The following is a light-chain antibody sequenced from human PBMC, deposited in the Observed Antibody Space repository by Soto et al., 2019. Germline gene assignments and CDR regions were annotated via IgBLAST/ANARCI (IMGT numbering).Light chain of an antibody. V-gene: IGLV2-14*03. CDR2: DVS. CDR3: TSYTSSSASV. Sequence: QSVLTQPASVSGSPGQSITISCTGTSSDVGDYNYVSWYQQHPGRAPKLMIYDVSNRPSGVSNRFSGSKSGNTASLTISGLQAEDEADYYCTSYTSSSASVLGTGTKLTVL. CDR1: SSDVGDYNY. J-gene: IGLJ1*01.